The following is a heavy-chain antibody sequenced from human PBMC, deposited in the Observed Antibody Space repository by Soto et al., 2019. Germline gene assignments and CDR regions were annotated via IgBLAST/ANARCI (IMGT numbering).Heavy chain of an antibody. CDR2: VSPYNGDT. CDR1: GYTFTTYG. CDR3: AREVGHMDV. Sequence: PGPSVKVSCKASGYTFTTYGVNWVRQAPGQGLEWMGWVSPYNGDTTYAQKVQGRVTMTTDTSTTTAYLELRSLRSDDTAVYYCAREVGHMDVWGQGTTVTVSS. D-gene: IGHD2-2*01. J-gene: IGHJ6*02. V-gene: IGHV1-18*04.